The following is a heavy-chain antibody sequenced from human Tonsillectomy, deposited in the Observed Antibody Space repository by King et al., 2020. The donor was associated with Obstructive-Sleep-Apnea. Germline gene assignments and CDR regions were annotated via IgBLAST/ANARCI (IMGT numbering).Heavy chain of an antibody. CDR1: GYTFTDYY. CDR3: AREDSGRYYEKGMDV. D-gene: IGHD1-26*01. J-gene: IGHJ6*02. Sequence: VQLVESGAEVKKPGAPVKVSCKASGYTFTDYYIHWVRQAPGQGLEWMAWINPNSGGTHYAHKFQGRVTMTRDTSISTAYMELSRLTSDDTAVYYCAREDSGRYYEKGMDVWGQGTTVTVSS. V-gene: IGHV1-2*02. CDR2: INPNSGGT.